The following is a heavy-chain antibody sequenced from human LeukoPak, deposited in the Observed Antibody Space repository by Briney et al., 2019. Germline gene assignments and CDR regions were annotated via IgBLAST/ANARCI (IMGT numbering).Heavy chain of an antibody. CDR1: GFTFSSYA. J-gene: IGHJ4*02. D-gene: IGHD3-10*01. V-gene: IGHV3-23*01. Sequence: PGGSLRLSCAASGFTFSSYAMSWVRQAPGKGLEWVSAISGSGGSTYYADSVKGRFTISRDNSKNTLYLQMNSLRAEDTAVYYCAKDQGITMVRGVRQDYWGQGTLVTVSS. CDR2: ISGSGGST. CDR3: AKDQGITMVRGVRQDY.